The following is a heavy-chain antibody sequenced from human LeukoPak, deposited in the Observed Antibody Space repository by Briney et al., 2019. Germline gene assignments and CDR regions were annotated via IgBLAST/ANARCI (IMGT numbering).Heavy chain of an antibody. CDR2: ICSSSSYI. CDR1: GFTLSSYS. Sequence: GGSLRLSCAASGFTLSSYSMNWVRQAPGKGLEWVSSICSSSSYIYYADSVKGRFTISRDNAKNSLYLQMNSLRAEDTAVYYCARVYGDYGGYWFDPWGQGTLVTVSS. V-gene: IGHV3-21*01. D-gene: IGHD4-17*01. CDR3: ARVYGDYGGYWFDP. J-gene: IGHJ5*02.